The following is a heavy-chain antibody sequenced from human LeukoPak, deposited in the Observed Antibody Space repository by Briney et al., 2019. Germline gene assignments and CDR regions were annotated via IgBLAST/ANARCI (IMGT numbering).Heavy chain of an antibody. V-gene: IGHV4-59*08. Sequence: SETLSLTCTVSGDSINSYYWSWIRQPPGKGLEWIGYIFYSGGTNYNPSLKSRVTISVDTSKNQFSLKLSSVTAADTAVYYCARRITSSGWYRDDHWGQGTLVTVSS. CDR2: IFYSGGT. CDR1: GDSINSYY. D-gene: IGHD6-19*01. J-gene: IGHJ4*02. CDR3: ARRITSSGWYRDDH.